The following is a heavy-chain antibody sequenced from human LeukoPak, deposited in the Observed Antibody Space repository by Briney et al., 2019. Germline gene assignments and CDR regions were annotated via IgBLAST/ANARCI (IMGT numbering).Heavy chain of an antibody. CDR1: GGSISSGSYY. V-gene: IGHV4-61*02. J-gene: IGHJ6*02. CDR2: IYTSGST. CDR3: AALAAANHYYYYGMDV. Sequence: SQTLSLTCTVSGGSISSGSYYWSWIRRPAGKGLEWIGRIYTSGSTNYNPSLKSRVTISVDTSKNQFSLKLSSVTAADTAVYYCAALAAANHYYYYGMDVWGQGTTVTVSS. D-gene: IGHD6-13*01.